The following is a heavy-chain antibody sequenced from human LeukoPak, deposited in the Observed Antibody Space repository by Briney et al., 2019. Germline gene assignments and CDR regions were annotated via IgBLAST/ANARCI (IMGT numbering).Heavy chain of an antibody. CDR3: ARRMVSVPAIQEGNWLDP. CDR2: IYYSGSA. V-gene: IGHV4-59*08. J-gene: IGHJ5*02. CDR1: GGSISTYY. D-gene: IGHD2-21*02. Sequence: SETLSLTCSVSGGSISTYYWSWIRQPPGKELEWIGYIYYSGSANYNPSLESRVTISVDTSKSQFSLKLSSVTAADMAVYYCARRMVSVPAIQEGNWLDPWGQGTLVTVSS.